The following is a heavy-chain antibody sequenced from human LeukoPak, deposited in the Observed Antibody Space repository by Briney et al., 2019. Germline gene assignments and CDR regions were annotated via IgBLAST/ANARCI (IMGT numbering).Heavy chain of an antibody. CDR3: AIDFWSGYSQYNRFDP. V-gene: IGHV1-69*05. D-gene: IGHD3-3*01. Sequence: ASVKVSCTASGGTFSSYAISWVRQAPGQGLEWMGEMIPIIGNTNYAQKFQGRVTITTDESTSTAHLKLSSARSEETALHYSAIDFWSGYSQYNRFDPWGQGTLVTVSS. CDR2: MIPIIGNT. CDR1: GGTFSSYA. J-gene: IGHJ5*02.